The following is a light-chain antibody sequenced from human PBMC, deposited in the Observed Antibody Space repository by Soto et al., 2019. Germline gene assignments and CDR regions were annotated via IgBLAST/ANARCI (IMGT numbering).Light chain of an antibody. V-gene: IGLV1-44*01. CDR1: SSNIESNT. CDR3: AAWDDSLPGVV. J-gene: IGLJ2*01. Sequence: QPVLTQSPSASGTPGQRVTISCSGSSSNIESNTVNWYQQIPGTAPKLLIYSNDQPPSGVPDRFSGSKSGTSASLAISGLQSEDEADDCCAAWDDSLPGVVFGGGTKVTVL. CDR2: SND.